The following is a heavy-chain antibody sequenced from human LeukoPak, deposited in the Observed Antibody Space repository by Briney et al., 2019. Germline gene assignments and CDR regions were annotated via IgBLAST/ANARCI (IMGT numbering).Heavy chain of an antibody. CDR1: GFTFSSYS. CDR2: ISSSSSYI. V-gene: IGHV3-21*01. J-gene: IGHJ4*02. D-gene: IGHD3-10*01. Sequence: GSLRLSCAASGFTFSSYSMNWVRQAPGKGLEWVSSISSSSSYIYYADSVKGRFTISRDNAKNSLYLQMNSLRAEDTAVYYCARDGLLWFGELSQTYYFDYWGQGTLVTVSS. CDR3: ARDGLLWFGELSQTYYFDY.